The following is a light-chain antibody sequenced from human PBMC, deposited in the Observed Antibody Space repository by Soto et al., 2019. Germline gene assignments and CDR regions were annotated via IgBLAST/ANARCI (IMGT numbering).Light chain of an antibody. CDR3: GQFVSSPPRT. CDR2: GIS. Sequence: EIVMTQSPSTLSVSPGERATLSCRASQSVNSNYLAWYQQKPGQAPRLLIYGISKRATDIPDRFSGSGSGTDFTLTISSLEPEDFALYYCGQFVSSPPRTFGQGTKVDIK. CDR1: QSVNSNY. J-gene: IGKJ1*01. V-gene: IGKV3-20*01.